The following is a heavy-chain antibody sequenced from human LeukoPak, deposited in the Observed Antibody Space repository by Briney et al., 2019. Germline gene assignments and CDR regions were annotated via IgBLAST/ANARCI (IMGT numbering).Heavy chain of an antibody. CDR3: VSGIGWLPDF. V-gene: IGHV3-7*03. D-gene: IGHD6-19*01. J-gene: IGHJ4*02. CDR1: GITFSDYW. Sequence: GGSLRLSCAASGITFSDYWMNWVRQVPGKGLEWVAIIKQDASEKKYVESVKGRFTISRDIAKSSLYLQMNNLRAEDTAIYYGVSGIGWLPDFWGQGPLVTVSS. CDR2: IKQDASEK.